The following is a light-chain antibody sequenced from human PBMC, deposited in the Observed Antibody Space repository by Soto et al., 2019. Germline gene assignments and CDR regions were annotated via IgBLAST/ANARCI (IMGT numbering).Light chain of an antibody. CDR3: NSYTSSSTYV. CDR1: SSDVGGYNY. V-gene: IGLV2-14*03. Sequence: SVLTQPASVSGSPGQSIAISCTGTSSDVGGYNYVTWYQQHPGKAPKLMIYDVSNRPSGVSDRFSGSKSGNTASLTISGLQAEDEGDYYCNSYTSSSTYVFGTGTKVTDL. J-gene: IGLJ1*01. CDR2: DVS.